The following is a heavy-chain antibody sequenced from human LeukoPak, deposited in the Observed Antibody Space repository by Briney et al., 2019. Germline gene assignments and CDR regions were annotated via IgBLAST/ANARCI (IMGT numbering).Heavy chain of an antibody. Sequence: GRSLRLSCAASGFTFSSYGMHWVRQAPGKGLEWVAVIWYDGSNKYYADSVKGRFTISRDNSKNTLYLQMNSLRADDTAVYYCAKYQRRGYSYGFDYWGQGTLVAVSS. CDR2: IWYDGSNK. CDR1: GFTFSSYG. J-gene: IGHJ4*02. D-gene: IGHD5-18*01. V-gene: IGHV3-33*06. CDR3: AKYQRRGYSYGFDY.